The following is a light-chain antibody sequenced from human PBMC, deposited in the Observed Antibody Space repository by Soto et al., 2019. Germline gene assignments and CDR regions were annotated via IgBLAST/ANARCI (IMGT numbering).Light chain of an antibody. CDR3: ASWDDSLSGRV. V-gene: IGLV1-47*01. CDR2: RNN. CDR1: TPNIGSNY. J-gene: IGLJ3*02. Sequence: QSGLTQPPSASGTPGQRVIISCSGKTPNIGSNYVYWYRHLPGTAPQLLIYRNNQRPSGVSDRFSGSKSRTSASLAISGLRSEDEVDYYCASWDDSLSGRVFGGGTKLTVL.